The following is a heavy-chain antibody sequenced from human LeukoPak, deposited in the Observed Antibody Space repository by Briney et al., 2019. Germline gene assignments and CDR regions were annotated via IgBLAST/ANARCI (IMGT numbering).Heavy chain of an antibody. J-gene: IGHJ6*02. Sequence: GGSLRLSCAASGFTFNNYAMSWVRQAPGKGLEWVSAISGSGPSTYYADSVRGRFSISRDTSKNTLYLQMNSLRAEDTAIYYCAAAHFGVAQYYYGMDVWGQGTTVTVSS. D-gene: IGHD3-3*01. CDR2: ISGSGPST. CDR3: AAAHFGVAQYYYGMDV. CDR1: GFTFNNYA. V-gene: IGHV3-23*01.